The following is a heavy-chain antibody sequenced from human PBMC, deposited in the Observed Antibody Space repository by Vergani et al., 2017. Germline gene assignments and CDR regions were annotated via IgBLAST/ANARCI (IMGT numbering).Heavy chain of an antibody. Sequence: QVNLQESGPGLVKPSETLSLTCAVSGDSISSGNNWGWIRQPPGKGLEWISSVSHSGDPYFNPSLKGRVSISMDTSKTYFFLTLSSVTAADTAMYYCARRSSSYYFDIWGQGVLITVSS. V-gene: IGHV4-38-2*01. CDR2: VSHSGDP. CDR3: ARRSSSYYFDI. CDR1: GDSISSGNN. D-gene: IGHD3-22*01. J-gene: IGHJ5*02.